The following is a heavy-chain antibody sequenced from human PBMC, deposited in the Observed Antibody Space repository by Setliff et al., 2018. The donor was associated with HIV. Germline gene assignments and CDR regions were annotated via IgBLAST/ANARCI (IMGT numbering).Heavy chain of an antibody. D-gene: IGHD2-2*01. CDR3: ARMYCSDTSCYKDY. J-gene: IGHJ4*02. CDR2: VFYSGST. V-gene: IGHV4-39*07. CDR1: GGSISSSSYY. Sequence: SETLSLTCTVSGGSISSSSYYWDWIRQPPGKGLEWIGSVFYSGSTYYKPSLKSRVTISVDTSKNQFSLKLSSVTAADTAVYYCARMYCSDTSCYKDYWGQGSLVTVSS.